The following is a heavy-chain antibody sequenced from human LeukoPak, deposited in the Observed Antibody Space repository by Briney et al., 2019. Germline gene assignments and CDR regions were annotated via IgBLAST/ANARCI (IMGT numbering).Heavy chain of an antibody. J-gene: IGHJ4*02. CDR3: AITRDGYNGSYFAY. CDR2: INPSSGST. D-gene: IGHD5-24*01. CDR1: GNTFTGYY. V-gene: IGHV1-46*01. Sequence: ASVKVSCKASGNTFTGYYIHWVRQAPGQGLEWMGIINPSSGSTNYAQKFQGRVTMTRDTSTSTVYMELSSLRSEDTAICYCAITRDGYNGSYFAYWGQGTLVTVSS.